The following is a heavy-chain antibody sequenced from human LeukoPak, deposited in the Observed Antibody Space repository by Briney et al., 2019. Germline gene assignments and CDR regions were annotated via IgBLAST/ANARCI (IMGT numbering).Heavy chain of an antibody. CDR2: INHSGST. J-gene: IGHJ4*02. D-gene: IGHD4-17*01. Sequence: PSETLSLTCAVYGGSFSGYYWSWIRQPPGKGLEWIGEINHSGSTNYNPSLKSRVTISVDTSKNQFSLKLSSVTAADTAVYYCARVGDYGDYVYWGQGTLVTVSS. V-gene: IGHV4-34*01. CDR1: GGSFSGYY. CDR3: ARVGDYGDYVY.